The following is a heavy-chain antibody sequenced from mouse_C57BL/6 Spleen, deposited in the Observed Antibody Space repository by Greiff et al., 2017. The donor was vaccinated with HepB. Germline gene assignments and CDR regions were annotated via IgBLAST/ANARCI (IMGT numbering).Heavy chain of an antibody. D-gene: IGHD2-4*01. Sequence: EVQLQQSGPELVKPGASVKISCKASGYTFTDYYMNWVKQSHGKSLEWIGDINPNNGGTSYNQKFKGKATLTVDKSSSTAYMELRSLTSEDSAVYYCARYYYDYDVGDYYAMDYWGQGTSVTVAS. CDR2: INPNNGGT. CDR1: GYTFTDYY. V-gene: IGHV1-26*01. J-gene: IGHJ4*01. CDR3: ARYYYDYDVGDYYAMDY.